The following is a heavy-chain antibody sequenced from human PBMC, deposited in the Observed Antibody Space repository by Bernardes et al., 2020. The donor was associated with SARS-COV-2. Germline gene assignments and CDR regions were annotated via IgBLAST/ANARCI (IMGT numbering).Heavy chain of an antibody. CDR3: ARDPFITIFGVVIPSGMDV. J-gene: IGHJ6*02. Sequence: GGSLRLSCAASGFTFSSYGMHWVRKAPGKGLEWVAVIWYDGSNKYYADSVKGRFTISRDNSKNTLYLQMNSLRAEDTAVYYCARDPFITIFGVVIPSGMDVWGQGTTVTVSS. V-gene: IGHV3-33*01. D-gene: IGHD3-3*01. CDR1: GFTFSSYG. CDR2: IWYDGSNK.